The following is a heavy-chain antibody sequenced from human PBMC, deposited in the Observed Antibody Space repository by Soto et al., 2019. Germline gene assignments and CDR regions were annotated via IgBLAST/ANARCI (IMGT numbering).Heavy chain of an antibody. CDR2: INPSGGST. D-gene: IGHD2-8*02. J-gene: IGHJ6*02. CDR1: GYTFTSYY. CDR3: ARDTGGYDYYYGMDV. Sequence: GASVKVSCKASGYTFTSYYMHWVRQAPGQGLEWMGIINPSGGSTSYAQKFQGRVTMTRDTSTSTVYMELSSLRSEDTAVYYCARDTGGYDYYYGMDVWGQGTTVTV. V-gene: IGHV1-46*01.